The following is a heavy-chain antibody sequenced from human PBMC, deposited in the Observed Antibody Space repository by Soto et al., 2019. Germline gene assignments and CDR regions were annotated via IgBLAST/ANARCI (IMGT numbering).Heavy chain of an antibody. CDR2: IYYSGST. CDR3: ASQAAVYYYYYYMDV. J-gene: IGHJ6*03. V-gene: IGHV4-39*01. CDR1: GGSINSSSYY. Sequence: SETLSLTCTVSGGSINSSSYYWGWIRQPPGKGLEWIGSIYYSGSTYYSPSLKSRVTISVDTSKNQFSLKLSSVTAADTAVYYCASQAAVYYYYYYMDVWGKGTTVTV. D-gene: IGHD6-13*01.